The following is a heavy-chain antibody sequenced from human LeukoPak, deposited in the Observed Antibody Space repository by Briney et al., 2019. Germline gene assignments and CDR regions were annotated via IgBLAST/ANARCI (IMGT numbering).Heavy chain of an antibody. D-gene: IGHD2-2*01. Sequence: GGSLRLSCAASGFTFSSYAMSWVRQAPGKGLEWVSAISGSGDTTYYADSVKGRFTISRDNSKNTLYLQMNTLYLQMNSLRAEDTAVYYCAKDSCTSTSGPFDYWGQGTLVTGSS. CDR1: GFTFSSYA. V-gene: IGHV3-23*01. J-gene: IGHJ4*02. CDR3: AKDSCTSTSGPFDY. CDR2: ISGSGDTT.